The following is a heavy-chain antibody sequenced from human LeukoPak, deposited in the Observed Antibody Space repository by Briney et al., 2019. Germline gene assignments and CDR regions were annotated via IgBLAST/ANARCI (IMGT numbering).Heavy chain of an antibody. D-gene: IGHD3-10*01. CDR2: IKHDGSET. CDR1: GFTFSSIW. CDR3: AKNGGPHGLDV. Sequence: GVSLRLSCAASGFTFSSIWMSWVRQAPGKGLEWLANIKHDGSETNYEDSVKGRFTISRDNAKNSLHLQMNSLRAEDTAVYYCAKNGGPHGLDVWGQGTTVTVSS. V-gene: IGHV3-7*02. J-gene: IGHJ6*02.